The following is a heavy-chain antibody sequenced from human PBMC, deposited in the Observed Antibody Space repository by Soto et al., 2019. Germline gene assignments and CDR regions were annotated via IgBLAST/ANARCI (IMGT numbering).Heavy chain of an antibody. J-gene: IGHJ4*02. D-gene: IGHD1-7*01. CDR1: GFTVSRHG. V-gene: IGHV3-33*01. CDR2: IWYDGSNR. Sequence: QVQMVESGGGVVQPGGSLRLSCAASGFTVSRHGMHWVRQAPGKGLEWVAVIWYDGSNRYYADSVKGRITISKDNSKNTLYLEMNTLRPEDTAIYYCAAATTWNFHFPYWGQGTQVTVSS. CDR3: AAATTWNFHFPY.